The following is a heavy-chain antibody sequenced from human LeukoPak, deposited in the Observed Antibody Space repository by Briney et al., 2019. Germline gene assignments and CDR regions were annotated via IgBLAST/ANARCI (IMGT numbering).Heavy chain of an antibody. D-gene: IGHD3-22*01. V-gene: IGHV3-30*18. CDR3: AKELASSGLVYYYYGMDV. CDR2: ISYDGSNK. CDR1: GFTLSSYG. Sequence: GGSLRLSCAASGFTLSSYGMHWVRQAPGKGLEWVAVISYDGSNKYYADSVKGRFTISRDNSKNTLYLQMNSLRAEDTAVYYCAKELASSGLVYYYYGMDVWGQGTTVTVSS. J-gene: IGHJ6*02.